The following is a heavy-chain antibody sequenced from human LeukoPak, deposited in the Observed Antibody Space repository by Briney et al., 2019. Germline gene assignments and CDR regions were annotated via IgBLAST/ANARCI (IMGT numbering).Heavy chain of an antibody. D-gene: IGHD3-10*02. J-gene: IGHJ6*04. CDR3: AELGITMIGGV. CDR2: ISSSGSTI. V-gene: IGHV3-48*03. Sequence: GGSLRLSCAASGFTFSSYDMNWVRQAPGKGLEWVSYISSSGSTIYYADSVKGRFTISRDNGKNSLYLQMNSLRAEDTAVYYCAELGITMIGGVWGKGTTVTISS. CDR1: GFTFSSYD.